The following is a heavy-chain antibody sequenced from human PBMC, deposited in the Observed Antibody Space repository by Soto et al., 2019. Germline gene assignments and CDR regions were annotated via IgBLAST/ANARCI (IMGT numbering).Heavy chain of an antibody. V-gene: IGHV3-48*01. Sequence: EVQLVESGGGLVQRGGYPRLSCTASGFTFSDYSMDSVRQTPGKGREWLSYISESSDTIYYADSVKGRFTISRDNARISLFLQMSSLRGEDTAVYYCARDKMGELSIADYWGQGTPVTVSS. CDR2: ISESSDTI. D-gene: IGHD3-16*02. J-gene: IGHJ4*02. CDR3: ARDKMGELSIADY. CDR1: GFTFSDYS.